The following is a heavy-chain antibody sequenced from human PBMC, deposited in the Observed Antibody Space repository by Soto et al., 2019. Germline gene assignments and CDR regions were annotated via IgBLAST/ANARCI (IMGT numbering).Heavy chain of an antibody. Sequence: QLQLQESGPGLVKPSETLSLTCTVSGGSISGTTYYWGWIRQPPRKGLEWIGSIYYSGSTYYNPSLKSRVTISVDTSKNQFSLKLNSVTAADTAVYYCARHILSSKWFDPWGQGTLVTVSS. V-gene: IGHV4-39*01. CDR1: GGSISGTTYY. CDR3: ARHILSSKWFDP. J-gene: IGHJ5*02. CDR2: IYYSGST.